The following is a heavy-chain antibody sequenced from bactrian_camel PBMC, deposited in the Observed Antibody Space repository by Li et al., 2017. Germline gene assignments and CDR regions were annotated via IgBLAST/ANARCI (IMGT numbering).Heavy chain of an antibody. CDR1: GNTYTSSC. V-gene: IGHV3S53*01. J-gene: IGHJ6*01. Sequence: HVQLVESGGGSVQAGGSLRLSCAASGNTYTSSCMAWYRQAPGKERERVARIDSDGSPRYADSVKGRFTISQDNASKTVVLQMNSLKPEDTAMYYCAARGPYCYTKLSVRDFTYWGQGTQVTVS. CDR3: AARGPYCYTKLSVRDFTY. D-gene: IGHD2*01. CDR2: IDSDGSP.